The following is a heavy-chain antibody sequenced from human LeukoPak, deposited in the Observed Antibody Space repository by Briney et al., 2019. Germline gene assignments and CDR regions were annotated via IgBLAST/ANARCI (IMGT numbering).Heavy chain of an antibody. CDR3: ARARSGYFDY. Sequence: GGSLRLSCAASGFDFSSNWMHWVRHAPGQGLVWVSRIKGDGISTNYADSVKGRFTISRDNSKNTLYLQMNSLRAEDTAVYYCARARSGYFDYWGQGTLVTVSS. CDR1: GFDFSSNW. CDR2: IKGDGIST. V-gene: IGHV3-74*01. D-gene: IGHD2-15*01. J-gene: IGHJ4*02.